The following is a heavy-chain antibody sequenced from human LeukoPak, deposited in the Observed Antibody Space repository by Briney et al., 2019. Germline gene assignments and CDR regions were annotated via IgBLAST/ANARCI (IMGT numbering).Heavy chain of an antibody. CDR2: INPKSGGT. CDR1: GYSFTAYN. J-gene: IGHJ4*02. Sequence: GSSVKVSCKASGYSFTAYNMHWVRQAPGRGLEWMGWINPKSGGTNYAQKFQGRVTMTRDTSITTVYMELSRLRSDDTAVYFCARGIIAAAGTYYFDYWGQGPRVTVSS. CDR3: ARGIIAAAGTYYFDY. V-gene: IGHV1-2*02. D-gene: IGHD6-13*01.